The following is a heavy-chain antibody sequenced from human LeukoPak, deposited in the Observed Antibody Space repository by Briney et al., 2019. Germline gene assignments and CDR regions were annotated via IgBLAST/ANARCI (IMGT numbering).Heavy chain of an antibody. Sequence: PGGSLRLSCVFSGFTFSTYWMHGAPHAPGRGLVWVSRINTDGGGTTYADSVKGRFTISRDNAKNTVYLQMNSLGAEDTAVYYCARDRSYSFDSWGQGTLVTVSS. V-gene: IGHV3-74*01. CDR2: INTDGGGT. J-gene: IGHJ4*02. CDR1: GFTFSTYW. D-gene: IGHD2-21*01. CDR3: ARDRSYSFDS.